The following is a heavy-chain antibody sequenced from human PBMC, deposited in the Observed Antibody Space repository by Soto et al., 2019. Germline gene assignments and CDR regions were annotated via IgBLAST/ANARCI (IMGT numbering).Heavy chain of an antibody. V-gene: IGHV3-33*01. J-gene: IGHJ6*02. CDR1: GFTFNTYG. Sequence: SGGSLRLSCEASGFTFNTYGMHWVRQAPGRGLEWVAVIWYDGSIKYYADSVKGRFTTSRDNSKNTMYLQMNNLRAEDTAVYYCARIDCTGNNCRPYAYYEMDVWGQGTTVTVSS. D-gene: IGHD2-8*02. CDR3: ARIDCTGNNCRPYAYYEMDV. CDR2: IWYDGSIK.